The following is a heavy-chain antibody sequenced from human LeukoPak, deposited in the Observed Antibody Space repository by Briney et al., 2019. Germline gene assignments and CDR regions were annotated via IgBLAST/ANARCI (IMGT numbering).Heavy chain of an antibody. CDR1: GGSISSSSYY. CDR3: ARDPVDIVATIGINWFDP. CDR2: IYYSGST. J-gene: IGHJ5*02. D-gene: IGHD5-12*01. V-gene: IGHV4-39*07. Sequence: SETLSLTCTVSGGSISSSSYYWGWIRQPPGKGLEWIGSIYYSGSTYYNPSLKSRVTISVDTSKNQFSLKLSSVTAADTAVYYCARDPVDIVATIGINWFDPWGQGTLVTVSS.